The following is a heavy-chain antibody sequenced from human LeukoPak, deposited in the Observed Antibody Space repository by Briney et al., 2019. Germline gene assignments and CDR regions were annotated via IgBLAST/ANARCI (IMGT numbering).Heavy chain of an antibody. CDR1: GGSISSYY. CDR2: IYYSGST. Sequence: SETLSLTCTVSGGSISSYYWSWIRQPPGKGLEWIGYIYYSGSTNYNPSLKSRVAISIDTSKNQFSLRLSSVTAADTAVYYCARVGDGNFDYWGQGTLVTVSS. J-gene: IGHJ4*02. V-gene: IGHV4-59*01. D-gene: IGHD3-10*01. CDR3: ARVGDGNFDY.